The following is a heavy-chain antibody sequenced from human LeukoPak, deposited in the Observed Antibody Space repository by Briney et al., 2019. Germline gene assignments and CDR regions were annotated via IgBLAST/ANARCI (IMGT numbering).Heavy chain of an antibody. CDR1: GGSINSGNYY. CDR3: ARYLGYCSGGSSLQWAFDI. V-gene: IGHV4-61*02. D-gene: IGHD2-15*01. Sequence: SETLSLTCTVSGGSINSGNYYWSWIRQPAGKGLEWIGRMYTSGSTNYNPSLKSRVSISVDTSKNQFSLKLTSVTAADTAVYYCARYLGYCSGGSSLQWAFDIWGQRTMVTVSS. CDR2: MYTSGST. J-gene: IGHJ3*02.